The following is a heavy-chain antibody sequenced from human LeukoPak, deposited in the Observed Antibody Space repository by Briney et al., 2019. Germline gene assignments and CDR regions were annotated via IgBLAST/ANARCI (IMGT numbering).Heavy chain of an antibody. Sequence: GGSLRLSCAASGFTFSSYAMSWVRQAPGKGLEWVSAISGSGGSTYYADSVKGRFTVSRDNSKNTVHLQINSLRDEDTAVYYCAKDDAWLQFNDWGQGTLVTVSS. CDR3: AKDDAWLQFND. CDR2: ISGSGGST. CDR1: GFTFSSYA. J-gene: IGHJ4*02. V-gene: IGHV3-23*01. D-gene: IGHD5-24*01.